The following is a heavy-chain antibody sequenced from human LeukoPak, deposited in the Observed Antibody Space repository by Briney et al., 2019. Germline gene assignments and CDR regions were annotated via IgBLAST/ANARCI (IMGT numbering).Heavy chain of an antibody. V-gene: IGHV3-23*01. J-gene: IGHJ4*02. CDR1: GFTFSIYT. Sequence: GGSLRLSCAASGFTFSIYTMNWVRQAPGKGLEWVSIINYNGDTKYYADSVQGRFTISRDNSKNTVYLQMNSLRAEDKAIYYCAKDGDCPALCTTQIAVAVYNDNWGQGTLVTVSS. CDR3: AKDGDCPALCTTQIAVAVYNDN. D-gene: IGHD6-19*01. CDR2: INYNGDTK.